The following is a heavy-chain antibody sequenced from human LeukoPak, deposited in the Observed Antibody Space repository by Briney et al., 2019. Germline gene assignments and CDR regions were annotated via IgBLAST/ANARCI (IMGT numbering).Heavy chain of an antibody. J-gene: IGHJ4*02. V-gene: IGHV3-23*01. CDR2: ISGSGGST. CDR3: AKGYDFWSGYGHLDY. D-gene: IGHD3-3*01. CDR1: GFTFSSYA. Sequence: AGGSLRLSCAASGFTFSSYAMSWVRQAPGKGLEWVSAISGSGGSTYYADSVKGRFTISRDNSKNTLYLQMNSLRAEDTAVYYCAKGYDFWSGYGHLDYWGQGTLVTVSS.